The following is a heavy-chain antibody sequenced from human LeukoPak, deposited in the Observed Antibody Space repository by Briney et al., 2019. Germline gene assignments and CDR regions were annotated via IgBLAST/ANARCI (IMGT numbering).Heavy chain of an antibody. CDR1: GYTFTSYY. CDR3: ARVELMEQLSPFDY. Sequence: ASVKVSFKASGYTFTSYYIHWVRQAPGQGLEWMGIINPSGGSTTYAQKFQGRVTMTRDTSTSTVYMELSSLRSEDTAVYYCARVELMEQLSPFDYWGQGTLVTVSS. CDR2: INPSGGST. D-gene: IGHD1/OR15-1a*01. J-gene: IGHJ4*02. V-gene: IGHV1-46*01.